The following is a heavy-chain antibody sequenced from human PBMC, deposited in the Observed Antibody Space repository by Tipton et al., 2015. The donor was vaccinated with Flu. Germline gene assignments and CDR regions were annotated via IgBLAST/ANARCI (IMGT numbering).Heavy chain of an antibody. V-gene: IGHV4-31*03. CDR2: IYYSGLS. J-gene: IGHJ5*02. CDR3: AKGLDP. Sequence: TLSLTCTVSGYSISSGGYYWTWIRQRPGKGLEWIGYIYYSGLSLYNPSLKSRLTISVDKSKNQFSLRLNSVTAADTAVYYCAKGLDPWGQGALVTVSS. CDR1: GYSISSGGYY.